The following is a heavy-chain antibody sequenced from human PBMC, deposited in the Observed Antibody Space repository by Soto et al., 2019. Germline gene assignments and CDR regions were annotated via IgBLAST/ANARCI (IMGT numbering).Heavy chain of an antibody. D-gene: IGHD6-6*01. Sequence: GGSLRLSCAASGFTFSGSAMHWVRQASGKGLEWVGRIRSKANSYATAYAASVKGRFTISRDDSKNTAYLQMNSLKTEDTAVYYCTSRGGVAARQGGNYFDYWGQGTLVTVPQ. CDR1: GFTFSGSA. CDR2: IRSKANSYAT. J-gene: IGHJ4*02. CDR3: TSRGGVAARQGGNYFDY. V-gene: IGHV3-73*01.